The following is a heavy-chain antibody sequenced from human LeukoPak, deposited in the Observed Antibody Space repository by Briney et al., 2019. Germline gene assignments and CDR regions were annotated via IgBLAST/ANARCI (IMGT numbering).Heavy chain of an antibody. D-gene: IGHD2-21*02. CDR2: LYSGGRT. CDR1: GLTVSSNY. J-gene: IGHJ4*02. V-gene: IGHV3-53*01. CDR3: ARTAVGDEVDYFDY. Sequence: PGGSLRLSCAASGLTVSSNYMSWVRQAPGKALEWVSVLYSGGRTYYADSVKGRFTISRDNSKNTLYLQMNSLRDKDTAVYYCARTAVGDEVDYFDYWGQGTLVTVSS.